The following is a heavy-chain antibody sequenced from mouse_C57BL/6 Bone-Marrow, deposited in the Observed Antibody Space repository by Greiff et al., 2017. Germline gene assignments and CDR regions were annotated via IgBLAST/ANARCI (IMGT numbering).Heavy chain of an antibody. J-gene: IGHJ4*01. CDR2: IYPGDGDT. Sequence: QVQLQQSGPELVKPGASVKISCKASGYAFSSSWMNWVKQRPGKGLEWIGRIYPGDGDTNYNGKFKGKATLTADKSSSTAYMQLSSLTSEDSAVYFCARWRERAMDYWGQGTSVTVSS. CDR3: ARWRERAMDY. CDR1: GYAFSSSW. V-gene: IGHV1-82*01.